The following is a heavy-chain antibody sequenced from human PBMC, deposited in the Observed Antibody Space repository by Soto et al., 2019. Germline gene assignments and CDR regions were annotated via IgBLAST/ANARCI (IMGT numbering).Heavy chain of an antibody. Sequence: VASVKVSCKASGYTFTTSAMHWVRQAPGQRLEWMGWINAGNGNTKYSQKFQGRVTITRDTSASTAYMDLSSLTSEDTAVYYCARGPSTGTRDYWGQGTLVTVSS. CDR3: ARGPSTGTRDY. CDR2: INAGNGNT. J-gene: IGHJ4*02. D-gene: IGHD1-1*01. CDR1: GYTFTTSA. V-gene: IGHV1-3*01.